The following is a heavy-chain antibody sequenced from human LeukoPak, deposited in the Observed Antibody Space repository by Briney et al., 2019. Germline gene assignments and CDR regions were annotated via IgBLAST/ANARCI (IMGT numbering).Heavy chain of an antibody. Sequence: ASVKVSCKASGGTFSSYAISWVRQAPGQGLERMGGIIPIFGTANYAQKFQGRVTITTDESTSTAYMELSSLRSEDTAVYYCARVNSSSDYYFDYWGQGTLVTVSS. D-gene: IGHD6-6*01. CDR1: GGTFSSYA. J-gene: IGHJ4*02. V-gene: IGHV1-69*05. CDR3: ARVNSSSDYYFDY. CDR2: IIPIFGTA.